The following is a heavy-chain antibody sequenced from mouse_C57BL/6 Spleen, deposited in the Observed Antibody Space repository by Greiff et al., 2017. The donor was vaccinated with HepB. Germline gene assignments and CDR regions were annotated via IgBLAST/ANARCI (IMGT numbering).Heavy chain of an antibody. Sequence: QVQLQQSGAELVRPGTSVKVSCKASGYAFTNYLIEWVKQRPGQGLEWIGVINPGSGGTNYNEKFKGKATLTADKSSSTAYMQLSRLTSEDSAVYFCARLRVGYAMDYWGQGTSVTVSS. CDR1: GYAFTNYL. J-gene: IGHJ4*01. CDR2: INPGSGGT. V-gene: IGHV1-54*01. CDR3: ARLRVGYAMDY.